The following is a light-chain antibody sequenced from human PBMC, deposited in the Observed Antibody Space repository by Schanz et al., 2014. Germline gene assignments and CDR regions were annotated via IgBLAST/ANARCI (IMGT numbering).Light chain of an antibody. V-gene: IGKV3D-20*02. CDR2: GAS. CDR1: QSVSSNY. CDR3: QQHSNWPPTT. J-gene: IGKJ1*01. Sequence: EIVLTQSPATLSLSPGERATLSCRATQSVSSNYFAWYQQKSGQAPRLLIYGASSRATGIPDRFSGSGSGTDFTLTISRLEPEDFAVYYCQQHSNWPPTTFGQGTKVDIK.